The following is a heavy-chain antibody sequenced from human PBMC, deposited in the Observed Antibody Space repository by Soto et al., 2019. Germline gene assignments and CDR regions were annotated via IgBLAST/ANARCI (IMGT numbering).Heavy chain of an antibody. J-gene: IGHJ6*02. CDR3: ARTPVRFLEWLPDPYGMDV. D-gene: IGHD3-3*01. CDR2: ISGSGGST. CDR1: GFTFSSYA. V-gene: IGHV3-23*01. Sequence: EVQLLESGGGLVQPGGSLRLSCAASGFTFSSYAMSWVRQAPGKGLEWVSGISGSGGSTYYADSVKGRFTISKDTSKSQVVLTMTNMDPVDTATYYCARTPVRFLEWLPDPYGMDVWGQGTTVTVSS.